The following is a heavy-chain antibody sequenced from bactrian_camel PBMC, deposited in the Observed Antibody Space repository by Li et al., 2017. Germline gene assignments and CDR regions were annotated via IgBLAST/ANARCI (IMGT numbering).Heavy chain of an antibody. CDR3: AANGDIWSEYKF. CDR2: ITSSGGTP. D-gene: IGHD6*01. J-gene: IGHJ4*01. Sequence: VQLVESGGGLVQPGGSLRLPCQASGFTFSSYAMTWVRQAPGKGLEWVSLITSSGGTPLYADSVRGRFTISRDNAKNTLYLQLNSLSTEDTAMYYCAANGDIWSEYKFWGQGTQVTVS. V-gene: IGHV3S31*01. CDR1: GFTFSSYA.